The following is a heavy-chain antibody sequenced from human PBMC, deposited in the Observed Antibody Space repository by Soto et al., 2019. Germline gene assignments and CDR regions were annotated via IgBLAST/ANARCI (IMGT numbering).Heavy chain of an antibody. J-gene: IGHJ4*02. CDR1: DYTFTNYG. Sequence: ASVKVSCKASDYTFTNYGITWVRQAPGQGLEWMGWISAYNGNTNYAQKLQGRVTMTTDTSTSTAYMELRSLRSDDTAVYYCARGPHYDYVWGRYPPADYLGKGNIVTVSA. D-gene: IGHD3-16*01. CDR3: ARGPHYDYVWGRYPPADY. CDR2: ISAYNGNT. V-gene: IGHV1-18*01.